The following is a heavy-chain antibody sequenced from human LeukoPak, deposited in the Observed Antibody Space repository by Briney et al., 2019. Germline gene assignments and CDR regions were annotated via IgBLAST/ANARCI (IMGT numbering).Heavy chain of an antibody. Sequence: NPGGSLRLSCAASGFTFSNAWMSWVRQAPGKGLEWVGLIKSKTDGGTTDYAAPLKGRFTISRDDLKNMLCLQMNSLKTEDTAVYYCTTVDYGDAFDIWGQGTMVTVSS. CDR1: GFTFSNAW. CDR3: TTVDYGDAFDI. D-gene: IGHD4-17*01. V-gene: IGHV3-15*01. CDR2: IKSKTDGGTT. J-gene: IGHJ3*02.